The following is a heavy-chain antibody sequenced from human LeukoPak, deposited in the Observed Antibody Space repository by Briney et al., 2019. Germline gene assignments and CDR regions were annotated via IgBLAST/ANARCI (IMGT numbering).Heavy chain of an antibody. CDR2: VWYNGNNK. J-gene: IGHJ4*02. CDR3: ARGGYDVWSGYRIDF. Sequence: GGSRRLSCAAAEFTFSADGMHWGRQTPGKGLEWVAVVWYNGNNKYYADSVRGRFTISRDTSENTLSLQMNSLRAEDTAVYYCARGGYDVWSGYRIDFWGQGTLITVSS. CDR1: EFTFSADG. D-gene: IGHD3-3*01. V-gene: IGHV3-33*01.